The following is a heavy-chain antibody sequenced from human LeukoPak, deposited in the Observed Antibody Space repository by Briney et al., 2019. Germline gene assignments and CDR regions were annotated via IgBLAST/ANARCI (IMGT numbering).Heavy chain of an antibody. J-gene: IGHJ4*02. Sequence: PSETLSLTCAVYGGSFSGYYWSWIRQPPGKGLEWIGEINHSGSTNYNPSLKSRVTISVDTSKNQFSLKLSSVTAADTAVYYCARVAYRYGSGSFDWGQGTLVTVSS. CDR1: GGSFSGYY. V-gene: IGHV4-34*01. CDR2: INHSGST. D-gene: IGHD3-10*01. CDR3: ARVAYRYGSGSFD.